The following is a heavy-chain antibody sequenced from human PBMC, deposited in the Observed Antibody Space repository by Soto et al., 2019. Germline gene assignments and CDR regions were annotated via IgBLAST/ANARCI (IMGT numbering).Heavy chain of an antibody. V-gene: IGHV3-30-3*01. CDR2: ISYDGSNK. CDR1: GFTFSSYA. Sequence: PGGSLRLSFSPSGFTFSSYAMNWVRQAPGKGLEWVALISYDGSNKYYADSVRGRFTISRDSSTNTLFLQMNSLRAADTAVYYCGRCTSTSCHLGSDYWGQGTLVTVSS. CDR3: GRCTSTSCHLGSDY. D-gene: IGHD2-2*01. J-gene: IGHJ4*02.